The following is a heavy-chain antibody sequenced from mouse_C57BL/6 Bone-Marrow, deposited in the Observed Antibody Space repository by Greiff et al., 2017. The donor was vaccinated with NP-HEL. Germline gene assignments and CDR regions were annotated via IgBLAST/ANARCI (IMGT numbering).Heavy chain of an antibody. V-gene: IGHV5-6*01. CDR1: GFTFSSYG. CDR2: ISSGGSYT. CDR3: ARQEY. J-gene: IGHJ3*01. Sequence: EVKLMESGGDLVKPGGSLKLSCAASGFTFSSYGMSWVRQTPDKRLEWVATISSGGSYTYYPDSVKGRFTISRDNAKNTLYLQMSSLKSEDTAMYYCARQEYWGQGTLVTVSA.